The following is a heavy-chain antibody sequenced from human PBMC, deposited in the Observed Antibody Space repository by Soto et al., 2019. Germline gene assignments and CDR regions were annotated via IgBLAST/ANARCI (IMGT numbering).Heavy chain of an antibody. CDR1: GFTFSSYG. CDR3: AKRPYGSGTYYFDY. J-gene: IGHJ4*02. Sequence: QVQLVESGGGVVQPGRSLRLSCAASGFTFSSYGMHWVRQAPGKGLEWVAVISYDGSNKYYADSVKGRFTIFRDNSKNTLYLQMNSLRAEDTAVYYCAKRPYGSGTYYFDYWGQGTLVTVSS. V-gene: IGHV3-30*18. CDR2: ISYDGSNK. D-gene: IGHD3-10*01.